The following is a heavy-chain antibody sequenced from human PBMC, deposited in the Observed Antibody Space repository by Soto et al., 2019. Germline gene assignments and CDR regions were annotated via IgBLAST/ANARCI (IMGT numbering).Heavy chain of an antibody. Sequence: GASVKVSCKASGYTFTGYYMHWVRQAPGQGLEWMGWINPNSGGTNYAQKFQGRVTMTRDTSISTAYMELSRLRSDDTAVYYCARVRQYQPDNWFDPWGQGTLVTVSS. CDR3: ARVRQYQPDNWFDP. CDR2: INPNSGGT. J-gene: IGHJ5*02. D-gene: IGHD2-2*01. CDR1: GYTFTGYY. V-gene: IGHV1-2*02.